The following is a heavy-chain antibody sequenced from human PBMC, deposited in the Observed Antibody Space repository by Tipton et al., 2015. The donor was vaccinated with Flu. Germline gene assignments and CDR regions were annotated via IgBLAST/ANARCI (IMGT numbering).Heavy chain of an antibody. CDR1: GDSISTYY. D-gene: IGHD2-2*01. V-gene: IGHV4-59*12. J-gene: IGHJ4*02. Sequence: TLSLTCNVPGDSISTYYWSWIRQPPGKGLEWIGYMYRSGSTDYNPSLKSRVNISVDMSKNQFSLSLSSVTAADTAVYFCARFSGTAALFDYWGQGILVTVSS. CDR2: MYRSGST. CDR3: ARFSGTAALFDY.